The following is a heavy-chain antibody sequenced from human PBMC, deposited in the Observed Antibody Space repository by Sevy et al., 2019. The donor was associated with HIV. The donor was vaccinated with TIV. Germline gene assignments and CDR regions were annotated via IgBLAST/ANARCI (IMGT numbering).Heavy chain of an antibody. D-gene: IGHD3-22*01. V-gene: IGHV3-23*01. CDR3: ASTIDYDSSGYYFNFDY. CDR2: LIGGGSRT. Sequence: GGSLRLSCAASGFPFSNFAMSWVRQAPGKGLEWVSTLIGGGSRTYYADSVTGRFIISRDNSKNTLYLQMKSLRAEDTAAYYCASTIDYDSSGYYFNFDYWGQGILVTVSS. J-gene: IGHJ4*02. CDR1: GFPFSNFA.